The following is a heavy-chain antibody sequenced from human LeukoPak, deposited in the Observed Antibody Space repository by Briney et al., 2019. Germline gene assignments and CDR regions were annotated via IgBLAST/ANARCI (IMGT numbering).Heavy chain of an antibody. CDR1: GFSISTYY. D-gene: IGHD4-23*01. V-gene: IGHV4-4*07. CDR2: IHSSGNA. Sequence: SETLSLTCTVSGFSISTYYWSWFRQPAGKGLEWIGRIHSSGNANYNPSLQSRVSLSIDTSQNQFSLRLTSLTAADTAVYFCARDVGKAYWGQGLLAIVSS. CDR3: ARDVGKAY. J-gene: IGHJ4*02.